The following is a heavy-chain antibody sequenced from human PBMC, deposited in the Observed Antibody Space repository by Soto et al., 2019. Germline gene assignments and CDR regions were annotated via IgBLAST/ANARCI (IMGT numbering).Heavy chain of an antibody. D-gene: IGHD6-13*01. J-gene: IGHJ5*02. Sequence: GGSLRVSCAVSGFSISSYAMSRVRQAPGKGLEWVSTISGSGGSTYYADSVKGRFTISRDNSKNTLYLQMNSLRAEDTAVYYCAKGMYSRRAKLPENCFDPWGQGTLVTVSS. CDR3: AKGMYSRRAKLPENCFDP. V-gene: IGHV3-23*01. CDR2: ISGSGGST. CDR1: GFSISSYA.